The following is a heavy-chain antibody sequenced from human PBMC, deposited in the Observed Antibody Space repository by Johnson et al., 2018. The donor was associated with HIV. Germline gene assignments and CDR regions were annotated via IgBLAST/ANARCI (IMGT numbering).Heavy chain of an antibody. CDR3: ARLPSWRGACDI. CDR2: TNSDGTTT. D-gene: IGHD3-10*01. CDR1: GFTFDDYG. Sequence: VQLVESGGGVVRPGGSLRLSCAASGFTFDDYGMSWVRQAPGKGLVWVSRTNSDGTTTNYADSVKGRFTISRDNSQNTLYLQMTSLRAEDTAGYDCARLPSWRGACDIWGQGTMVTVSS. J-gene: IGHJ3*02. V-gene: IGHV3-20*01.